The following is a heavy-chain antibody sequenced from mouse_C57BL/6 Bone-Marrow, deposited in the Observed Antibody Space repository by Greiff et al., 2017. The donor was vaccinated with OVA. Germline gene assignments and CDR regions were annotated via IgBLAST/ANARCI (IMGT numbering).Heavy chain of an antibody. CDR2: IDPSDSYT. D-gene: IGHD2-14*01. CDR3: ARGVHWYCDV. Sequence: QVQLQQPGAELVMPGASVKLSCKASGYTFTSYWMHWVKQRPGQGLEWIGEIDPSDSYTNYNQKFKGKSTLTVDKSSSTAYMQLSSLTSEDSAVYYCARGVHWYCDVGGTGTTVTVTA. J-gene: IGHJ1*03. V-gene: IGHV1-69*01. CDR1: GYTFTSYW.